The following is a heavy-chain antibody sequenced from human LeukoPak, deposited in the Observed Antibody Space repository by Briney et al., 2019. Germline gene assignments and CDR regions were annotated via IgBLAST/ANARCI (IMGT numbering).Heavy chain of an antibody. CDR3: ARGYCSTSNCYGNWFDP. CDR2: IKHDGSEK. CDR1: GFTVSSNY. D-gene: IGHD2-2*01. J-gene: IGHJ5*02. Sequence: GGSLRLSCAASGFTVSSNYMSWVRQAPGKGLEWVANIKHDGSEKNCVDSLKGRFTISRDNAKNSLYLQMDSLRAEDTAVYYCARGYCSTSNCYGNWFDPWGQGTLVTVSS. V-gene: IGHV3-7*05.